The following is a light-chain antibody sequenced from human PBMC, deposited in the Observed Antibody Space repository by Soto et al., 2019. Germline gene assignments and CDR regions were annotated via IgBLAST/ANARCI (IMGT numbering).Light chain of an antibody. V-gene: IGKV3-11*01. J-gene: IGKJ1*01. CDR3: QQRSNWPPWT. CDR2: DAS. CDR1: QSVSSY. Sequence: EIVLTQSPATLSLSPGERATLSYRASQSVSSYLAWYQQKPGQAPRLLIYDASNRATGIPARFSGSGSGTDFTLTISSLEPEDFAVYYCQQRSNWPPWTFGQ.